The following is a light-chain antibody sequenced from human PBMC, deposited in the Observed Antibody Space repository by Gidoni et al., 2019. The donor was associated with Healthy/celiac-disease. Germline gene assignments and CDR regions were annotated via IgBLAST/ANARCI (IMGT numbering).Light chain of an antibody. CDR1: QRVSSSY. V-gene: IGKV3-20*01. J-gene: IGKJ1*01. CDR2: GAS. Sequence: EIVLTQSPGTLSLSPGERATLSCRASQRVSSSYLACYQQKPGQAPRLLIYGASRRAPGIPDRFSGSGSGTDFTLTISRLEPEDFAVYYCQHFEAFXXXTKVEIK. CDR3: QHFEA.